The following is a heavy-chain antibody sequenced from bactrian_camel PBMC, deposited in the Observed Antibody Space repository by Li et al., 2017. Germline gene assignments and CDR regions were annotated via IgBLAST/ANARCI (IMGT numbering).Heavy chain of an antibody. CDR2: IDHDGTT. J-gene: IGHJ4*01. D-gene: IGHD1*01. V-gene: IGHV3S53*01. CDR3: ILRGVGPWRRAYDY. CDR1: GDTNGMNS. Sequence: HVQLVESGGGSVQAGGSLRLSCHASGDTNGMNSMAWFRQAPGKEREEVASIDHDGTTTYADAVKGRFTVSKDASKNTLYLQMDSLKPEDTAVYHCILRGVGPWRRAYDYWGQGTQVTVS.